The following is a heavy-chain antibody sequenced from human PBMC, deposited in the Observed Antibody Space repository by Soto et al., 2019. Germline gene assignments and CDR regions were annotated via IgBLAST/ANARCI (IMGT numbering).Heavy chain of an antibody. Sequence: EVQLVESGGGLVQPGGSLRLSCAASGFTVSSNYMSWVRQAPGKGLEWVSVIYSGGSTYYADSVKGRFTISRDTSKNTLYLQMNSLTAEDTAVYYWSRMGDSIVNSGCFDPWGQGTLVTVSS. D-gene: IGHD3-16*01. V-gene: IGHV3-66*01. CDR2: IYSGGST. CDR1: GFTVSSNY. CDR3: SRMGDSIVNSGCFDP. J-gene: IGHJ5*02.